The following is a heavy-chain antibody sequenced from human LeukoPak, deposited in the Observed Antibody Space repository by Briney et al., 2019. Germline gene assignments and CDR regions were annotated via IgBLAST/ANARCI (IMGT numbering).Heavy chain of an antibody. CDR2: IYYSGST. J-gene: IGHJ4*02. CDR3: ARESKQPEVQLFDY. D-gene: IGHD2-2*01. Sequence: PSETLSLTCTVSGGSISSGSYYWSWIRQPPGKGLEWIGYIYYSGSTNYNPSLKSRVTISVDTSKNQFSLKLSSVTAADTAVYYCARESKQPEVQLFDYWGQGTLVTVSS. V-gene: IGHV4-61*01. CDR1: GGSISSGSYY.